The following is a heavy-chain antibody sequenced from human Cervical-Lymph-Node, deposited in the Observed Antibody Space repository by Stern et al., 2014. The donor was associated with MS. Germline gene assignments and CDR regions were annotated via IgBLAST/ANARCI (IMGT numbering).Heavy chain of an antibody. CDR1: GHTFTSDD. CDR3: ARTDDYYYSMDV. J-gene: IGHJ6*02. V-gene: IGHV1-8*02. CDR2: MNPNSGNT. Sequence: QVQLLQPGAEVKKPGASVKVSCKASGHTFTSDDINWVRQATGQGLEWMGWMNPNSGNTGYAQKFQGRVTMTRNTSISTAYMELSSLRSEDTAVYYCARTDDYYYSMDVWGQGTTVTVSS.